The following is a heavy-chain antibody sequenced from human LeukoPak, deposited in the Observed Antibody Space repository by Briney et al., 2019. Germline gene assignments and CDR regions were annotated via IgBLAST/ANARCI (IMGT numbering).Heavy chain of an antibody. CDR1: GFTFSSYW. CDR3: ARDSPLPTSYCGGDCYLYYFDY. D-gene: IGHD2-21*02. CDR2: IKQDGSEK. Sequence: GGSLRLSCAASGFTFSSYWMSWVRQAPGKGLEWVANIKQDGSEKYYVDSVKGRFTISRDNAKNSLYLQMNSLRAEDTAVYYCARDSPLPTSYCGGDCYLYYFDYWGRGTLVTVSS. V-gene: IGHV3-7*01. J-gene: IGHJ4*02.